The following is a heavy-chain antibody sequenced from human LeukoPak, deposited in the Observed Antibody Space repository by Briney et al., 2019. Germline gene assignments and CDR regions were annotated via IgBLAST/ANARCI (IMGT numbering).Heavy chain of an antibody. CDR1: GGSISSSSYY. CDR3: ATDFWSGTNIIDY. D-gene: IGHD3-3*01. J-gene: IGHJ4*02. CDR2: IYHNGST. Sequence: PSETLSLTCTVPGGSISSSSYYWGWIRQPPGKGLEWIGSIYHNGSTDYNPSLKSRVTISVDTSKNQFSLKLSSVTAADTAVYYCATDFWSGTNIIDYWGQGTLVTVSS. V-gene: IGHV4-39*07.